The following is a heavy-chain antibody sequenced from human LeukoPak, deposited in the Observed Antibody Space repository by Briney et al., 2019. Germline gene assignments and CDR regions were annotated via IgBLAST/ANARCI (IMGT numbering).Heavy chain of an antibody. V-gene: IGHV3-74*01. D-gene: IGHD5-12*01. J-gene: IGHJ3*02. Sequence: GGSLRLSCAASGFTFDDYGMSWVRQAPGKGLVWVSSISTDERKTLYAESVKGRFTISRDNAKDTVYLQMNSLGAEDTAVYYCASHFPTIPIWGQGTMVTVSS. CDR3: ASHFPTIPI. CDR1: GFTFDDYG. CDR2: ISTDERKT.